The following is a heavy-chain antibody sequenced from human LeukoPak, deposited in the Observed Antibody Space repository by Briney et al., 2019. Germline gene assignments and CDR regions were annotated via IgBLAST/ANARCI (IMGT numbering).Heavy chain of an antibody. V-gene: IGHV3-74*01. CDR1: GFTFSSFW. J-gene: IGHJ4*02. CDR3: AGGGEEASLDY. D-gene: IGHD3-10*01. CDR2: INSDGTVT. Sequence: AVGSLRLFCTASGFTFSSFWMHWVRQAPGKGLMWVSRINSDGTVTSYADSVRGRFTVSRDNAKNTLYLQMNSLRAEDTAVYYCAGGGEEASLDYWGQGTLVTVSS.